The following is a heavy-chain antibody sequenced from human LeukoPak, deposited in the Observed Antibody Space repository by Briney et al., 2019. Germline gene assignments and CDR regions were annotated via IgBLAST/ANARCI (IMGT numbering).Heavy chain of an antibody. CDR1: GRSLNNYA. D-gene: IGHD1-1*01. Sequence: SVKVSCKASGRSLNNYAISWVRHVPGQGLEWVGGIVPSFGTPKYAQRFQGRATITADESTSTVYMELNSLRSDDTAVYYCARDSARSGTNYDYYMDVWGKGTTVSVAS. CDR3: ARDSARSGTNYDYYMDV. V-gene: IGHV1-69*13. J-gene: IGHJ6*03. CDR2: IVPSFGTP.